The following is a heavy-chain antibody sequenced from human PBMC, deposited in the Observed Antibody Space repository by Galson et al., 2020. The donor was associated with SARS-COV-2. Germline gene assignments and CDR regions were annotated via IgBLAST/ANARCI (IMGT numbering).Heavy chain of an antibody. CDR3: AHRRPGWDRAGFDY. CDR1: GFSLSTSGVG. J-gene: IGHJ4*02. D-gene: IGHD1-26*01. Sequence: ESGPTLVKPTQTLTLTCTFSGFSLSTSGVGVGWIRQPPGKALEWLALIYWDDDKRYSPSLKSRLTITKDTSKNQVVLTMTNMDPVDTATYYCAHRRPGWDRAGFDYWGQGTLVTVSS. CDR2: IYWDDDK. V-gene: IGHV2-5*02.